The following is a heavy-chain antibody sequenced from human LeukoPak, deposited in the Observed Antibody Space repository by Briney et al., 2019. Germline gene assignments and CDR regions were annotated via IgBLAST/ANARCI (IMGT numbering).Heavy chain of an antibody. CDR3: ARRRVGATRGYFDY. D-gene: IGHD1-26*01. J-gene: IGHJ4*02. V-gene: IGHV4-34*01. CDR2: INHSGST. Sequence: PSETLSLTCAVYGGSFSGYYWSWIRQPPGKGLEWIGEINHSGSTNYNPSLKSRVTISVDTSKNQFSLKLSSVTAADTAVYYCARRRVGATRGYFDYWGQGTLVTVSS. CDR1: GGSFSGYY.